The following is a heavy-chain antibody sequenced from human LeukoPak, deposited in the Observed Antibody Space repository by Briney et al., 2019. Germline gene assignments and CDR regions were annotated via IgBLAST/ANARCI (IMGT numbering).Heavy chain of an antibody. CDR3: ARADLRAIASSGWYGFDY. Sequence: GASVKVSCKASGYTFTSYGISWVRQAPGQGLEWMGWISGYNGNTNYAQKLQGRVTMTTDTSKSTAYMEPKSMRYDDTAVYYCARADLRAIASSGWYGFDYWGQGTLVTVSS. V-gene: IGHV1-18*01. CDR2: ISGYNGNT. J-gene: IGHJ4*02. D-gene: IGHD6-19*01. CDR1: GYTFTSYG.